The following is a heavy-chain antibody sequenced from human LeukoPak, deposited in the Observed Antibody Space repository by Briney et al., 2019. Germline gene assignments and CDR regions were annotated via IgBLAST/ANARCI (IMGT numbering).Heavy chain of an antibody. J-gene: IGHJ4*02. CDR3: ARGLRGSSWASSVY. Sequence: ASVKVSCKASGYTFASYDINWVRQATGQGLEWMGWINPNSGNTGHAQKFQGRVTMTRNTSISTAYMELSSLRSEDTAVYYCARGLRGSSWASSVYWGQGTLVTVSS. CDR2: INPNSGNT. CDR1: GYTFASYD. D-gene: IGHD6-13*01. V-gene: IGHV1-8*01.